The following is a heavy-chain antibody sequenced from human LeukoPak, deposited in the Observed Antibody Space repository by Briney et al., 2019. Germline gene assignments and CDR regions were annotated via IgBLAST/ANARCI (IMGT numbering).Heavy chain of an antibody. V-gene: IGHV4-59*01. Sequence: SETLSLTCTVSGGSLSSYYWSWIRQPPGKGLEWIGYIYSSGSTNYDPSLKSRITISVDTSKNQFSLKLSSVTAADTAVNYCARFAYCGGHCWYYFDYWGQGSLVTVSS. D-gene: IGHD2-21*02. CDR1: GGSLSSYY. CDR3: ARFAYCGGHCWYYFDY. CDR2: IYSSGST. J-gene: IGHJ4*02.